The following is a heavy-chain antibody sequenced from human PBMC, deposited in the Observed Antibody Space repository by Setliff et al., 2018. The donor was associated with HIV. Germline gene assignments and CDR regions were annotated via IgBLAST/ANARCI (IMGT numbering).Heavy chain of an antibody. D-gene: IGHD6-19*01. V-gene: IGHV1-3*01. Sequence: AASVKVSCKASGYTFTNSGMHWKRQAPGQRPEWMGCINGGSGKTEYSQKFQSRVTITRDTSASTDYMELSSLRSEDTAVYYCAREGAGSGWSRLDNWGQGTMVTVSS. J-gene: IGHJ3*02. CDR3: AREGAGSGWSRLDN. CDR1: GYTFTNSG. CDR2: INGGSGKT.